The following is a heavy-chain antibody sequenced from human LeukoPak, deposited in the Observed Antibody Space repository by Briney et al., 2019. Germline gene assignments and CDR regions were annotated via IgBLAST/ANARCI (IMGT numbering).Heavy chain of an antibody. V-gene: IGHV3-23*01. CDR2: ISGSGGST. CDR1: GFTFSSYA. Sequence: GGSLRLSCAASGFTFSSYAMNWVRQAPGKGLEWVSAISGSGGSTYYADSVKGRFTISRDNSKNTLYLQMNSLRAEDTAVYYCAIRIAAAGRQGINWFDPWGQGTLVTVSS. J-gene: IGHJ5*02. CDR3: AIRIAAAGRQGINWFDP. D-gene: IGHD6-13*01.